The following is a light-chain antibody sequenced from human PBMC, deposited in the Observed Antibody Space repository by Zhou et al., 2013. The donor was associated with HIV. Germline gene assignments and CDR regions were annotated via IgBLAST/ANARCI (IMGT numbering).Light chain of an antibody. J-gene: IGKJ2*01. Sequence: DIVMTQSPAALSVSPGDAATLSCRASQSVSSSYLAWYQQKPGQAPRLLIYGASRRASGIPDRFSGSGSGTDFTLTISRLEPEDFAVYYCQQYGDSPPDTFGQGTNLVI. V-gene: IGKV3-20*01. CDR1: QSVSSSY. CDR3: QQYGDSPPDT. CDR2: GAS.